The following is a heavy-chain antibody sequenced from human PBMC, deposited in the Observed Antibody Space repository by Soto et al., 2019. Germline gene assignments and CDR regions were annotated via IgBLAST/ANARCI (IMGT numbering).Heavy chain of an antibody. CDR2: IYYSGST. J-gene: IGHJ4*02. Sequence: SETLSLTCTVSGGSISSYYWSWIRQPPGMGLEWIGYIYYSGSTNYNPSLKSRVTISVDTSRNQISLKLRSVTAADTAVYYCARSGGWDFDNWGQGTLVTVSS. CDR3: ARSGGWDFDN. D-gene: IGHD6-19*01. CDR1: GGSISSYY. V-gene: IGHV4-59*01.